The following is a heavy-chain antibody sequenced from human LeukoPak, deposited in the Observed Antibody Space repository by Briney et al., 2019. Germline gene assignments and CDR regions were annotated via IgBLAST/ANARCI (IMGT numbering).Heavy chain of an antibody. CDR1: GFTFSSYA. D-gene: IGHD2-2*01. Sequence: GGSLRLSCAASGFTFSSYAMSWVRQAPGKGPEWVSAISGSGGSTYYADSVKGRFTISRDNSKNTLYLQMNSLRAEDTAVYYCAKAYQDDYYYYGMDVWGQGTTVTVSS. CDR2: ISGSGGST. J-gene: IGHJ6*02. V-gene: IGHV3-23*01. CDR3: AKAYQDDYYYYGMDV.